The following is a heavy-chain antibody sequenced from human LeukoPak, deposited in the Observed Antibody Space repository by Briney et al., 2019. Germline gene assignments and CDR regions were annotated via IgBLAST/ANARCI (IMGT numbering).Heavy chain of an antibody. CDR2: ISGSGDTI. CDR3: ARAPLVLQYRWWFDP. D-gene: IGHD5-24*01. CDR1: GFTFSRYE. Sequence: PGGSLRLSSAASGFTFSRYEMNWVRQAPGKGLEWISYISGSGDTIYYADSVKGRFTISRDNAKNSLYLQMSSLRAEDTAVYHCARAPLVLQYRWWFDPWGQGTLVIVSS. V-gene: IGHV3-48*03. J-gene: IGHJ5*02.